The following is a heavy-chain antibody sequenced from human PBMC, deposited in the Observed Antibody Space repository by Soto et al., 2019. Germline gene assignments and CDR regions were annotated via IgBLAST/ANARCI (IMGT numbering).Heavy chain of an antibody. J-gene: IGHJ5*02. D-gene: IGHD6-13*01. CDR1: GFTFSSYW. V-gene: IGHV3-74*01. Sequence: EVQLVESGGGLVQPGASLRLSCAASGFTFSSYWMHWVRQAPGKGLVWVSRINSDGSRTNYADSVKGRFTVSRDNAKNTQYLQMNSLRAEDTAVYYCARVLTGSWNWFDHWGQGTLVTVSS. CDR2: INSDGSRT. CDR3: ARVLTGSWNWFDH.